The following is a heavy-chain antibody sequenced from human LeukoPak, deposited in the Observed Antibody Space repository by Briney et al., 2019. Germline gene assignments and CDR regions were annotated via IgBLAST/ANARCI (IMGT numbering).Heavy chain of an antibody. CDR1: GGSISTYX. J-gene: IGHJ4*02. CDR2: IFHTGTT. V-gene: IGHV4-59*08. Sequence: SETLSLTCTVSGGSISTYXXXXXRXPPGKXLXXXXFIFHTGTTNYNPSLKSRVTISVDTSKNQFSLKLSSVTAADTAIYYCARTYCSTNACPFDRWGQGTLVTVSS. D-gene: IGHD2-2*01. CDR3: ARTYCSTNACPFDR.